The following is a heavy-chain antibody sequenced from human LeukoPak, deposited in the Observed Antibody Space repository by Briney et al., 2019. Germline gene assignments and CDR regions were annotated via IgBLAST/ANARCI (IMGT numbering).Heavy chain of an antibody. CDR1: GFTFSHYG. Sequence: GGSLRLSCAASGFTFSHYGMLWVRQAPGKGLEWVAFIRYDGSNKYYVDAVRGRFTISRDNSKDTLYLQMNSLRAEDTAVYYCARTIYYYESTSYFSDAFDVWGQGTMVTVSS. V-gene: IGHV3-30*02. J-gene: IGHJ3*01. CDR3: ARTIYYYESTSYFSDAFDV. CDR2: IRYDGSNK. D-gene: IGHD3-22*01.